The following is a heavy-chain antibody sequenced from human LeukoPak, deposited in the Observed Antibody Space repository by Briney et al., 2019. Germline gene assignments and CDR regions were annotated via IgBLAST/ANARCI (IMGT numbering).Heavy chain of an antibody. V-gene: IGHV4-30-2*01. J-gene: IGHJ4*02. CDR2: IYHSGST. D-gene: IGHD4-17*01. Sequence: SQTLSLTCAVSGGSISGGGYSWSWIRQPPGKGLDWIGYIYHSGSTYYNPSLKSRVTISVDRSKNQFSLKLSSVTAADTAVYYCARSYGENYYFDYWGQGTLVTVSS. CDR1: GGSISGGGYS. CDR3: ARSYGENYYFDY.